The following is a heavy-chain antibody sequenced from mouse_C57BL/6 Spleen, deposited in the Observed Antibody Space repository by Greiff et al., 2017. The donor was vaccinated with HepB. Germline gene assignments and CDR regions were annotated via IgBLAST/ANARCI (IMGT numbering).Heavy chain of an antibody. CDR1: GYTFTSYW. D-gene: IGHD1-1*01. J-gene: IGHJ3*01. Sequence: VQLQQPGAELVKPGASVKLSCKASGYTFTSYWMHWVKQRPGQGLEWIGMIHPNSGSTNYNEKFKSKATLTVDKSSSTAYMQLSSLTSEDSAVDYCARPVDYGSSSFAYWGQGTLVTVSA. CDR2: IHPNSGST. V-gene: IGHV1-64*01. CDR3: ARPVDYGSSSFAY.